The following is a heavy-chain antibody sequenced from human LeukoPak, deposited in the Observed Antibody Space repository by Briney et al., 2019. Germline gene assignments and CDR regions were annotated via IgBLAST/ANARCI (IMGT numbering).Heavy chain of an antibody. CDR2: ISGSGGST. CDR1: GFTFSSYA. J-gene: IGHJ4*02. V-gene: IGHV3-23*01. CDR3: AKGSNYDTLTGYRQTYYFDY. D-gene: IGHD3-9*01. Sequence: GGSLRLSCAASGFTFSSYAMSWVRQAPGKGLEWVSAISGSGGSTYYADSVKGRFTISRDNSKNTLYLQMNSLRAEDTAVYYCAKGSNYDTLTGYRQTYYFDYWGQGTLVTVSS.